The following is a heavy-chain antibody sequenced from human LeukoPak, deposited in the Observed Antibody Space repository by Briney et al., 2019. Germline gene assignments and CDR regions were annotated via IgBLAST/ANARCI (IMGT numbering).Heavy chain of an antibody. D-gene: IGHD3-22*01. V-gene: IGHV3-64D*06. CDR2: ITGSGGST. CDR3: VRDQRGGFSGYYDY. J-gene: IGHJ4*02. CDR1: GFTFSNYF. Sequence: GGSLTLSCSASGFTFSNYFMHWVRQAPGKGLECVSAITGSGGSTYYADSVKGRFTITRDNSKNTLYLQMSSLRSEDTAVYYCVRDQRGGFSGYYDYWGQGTLVTVSS.